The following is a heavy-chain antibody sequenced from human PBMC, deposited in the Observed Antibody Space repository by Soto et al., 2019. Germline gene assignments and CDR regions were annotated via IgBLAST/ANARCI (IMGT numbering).Heavy chain of an antibody. CDR1: GYSFTSYW. V-gene: IGHV5-10-1*01. J-gene: IGHJ4*02. D-gene: IGHD3-22*01. Sequence: GESLKISCKGSGYSFTSYWISWVRQMPGKGLEWMGRIDPSDSYTNYSPSFQGHVTISADKSISTAYLQWSSLKASDTAMYYCARLGYDSSGYYSSGYWGQGTLVTVS. CDR2: IDPSDSYT. CDR3: ARLGYDSSGYYSSGY.